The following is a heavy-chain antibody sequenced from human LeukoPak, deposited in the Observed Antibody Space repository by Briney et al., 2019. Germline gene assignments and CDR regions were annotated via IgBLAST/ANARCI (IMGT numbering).Heavy chain of an antibody. V-gene: IGHV1-2*02. CDR1: GYIFTAYY. J-gene: IGHJ5*02. CDR2: INPSSGGT. Sequence: GSSVKVSCKPSGYIFTAYYIHWVGQAPGQGLEWMGWINPSSGGTKYAQNFQGRVTMTRDTSISTAYMELSSLRSDDTAVYFCARDADNGYEFHDYFDPWGQGTLVTVSS. D-gene: IGHD5-12*01. CDR3: ARDADNGYEFHDYFDP.